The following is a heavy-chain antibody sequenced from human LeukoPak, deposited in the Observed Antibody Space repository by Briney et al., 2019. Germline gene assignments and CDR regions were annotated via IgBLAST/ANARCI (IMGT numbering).Heavy chain of an antibody. Sequence: SVTVSCKASVCTFSSYAISWVRHAHGPGLEWMGGIVPIFSTANYAQTFHGRVTTTADESTSKAYMQLLSLGSDDTAAYYCVKASPNYIDYWGKGTLVTASS. CDR3: VKASPNYIDY. J-gene: IGHJ4*02. CDR1: VCTFSSYA. CDR2: IVPIFSTA. V-gene: IGHV1-69*01.